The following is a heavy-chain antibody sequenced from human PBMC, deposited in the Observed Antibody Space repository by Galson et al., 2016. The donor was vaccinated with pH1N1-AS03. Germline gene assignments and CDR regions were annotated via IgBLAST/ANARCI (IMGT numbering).Heavy chain of an antibody. CDR3: GTSPMDTDHLDC. CDR1: GGTLSSSA. J-gene: IGHJ4*02. V-gene: IGHV1-69*06. CDR2: FLPIFGTA. D-gene: IGHD5-18*01. Sequence: SVKVSCKASGGTLSSSAVGWVRQAPGQGLEWMGGFLPIFGTANYAQRFQARLSITADKSTNTVYLELTSLRSDDTAVYYCGTSPMDTDHLDCWGQGTLVTVSS.